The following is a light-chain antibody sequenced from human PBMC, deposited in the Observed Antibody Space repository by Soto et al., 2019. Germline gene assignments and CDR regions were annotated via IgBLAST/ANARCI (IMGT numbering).Light chain of an antibody. J-gene: IGLJ3*02. V-gene: IGLV1-44*01. CDR3: AAWHDSLNAWV. CDR2: DNS. Sequence: QFVLTQPPSVSGTPGQRVTISCSGSDSKIGSNSVSWYQQLPGTAPKLLIYDNSRRPSGVPNRFSGSKSGTSASLAISDLHSDDEADYYCAAWHDSLNAWVFGGGTKLTVL. CDR1: DSKIGSNS.